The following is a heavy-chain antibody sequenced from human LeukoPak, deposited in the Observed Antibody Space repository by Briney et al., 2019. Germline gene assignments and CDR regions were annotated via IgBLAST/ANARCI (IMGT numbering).Heavy chain of an antibody. D-gene: IGHD7-27*01. Sequence: SETLSLTCTVSGGSISSYYWSWIRQPPGKGLEWIGYIYYSGSTNYNPSLKSRVTISVDTSKNQFSLKLNSVTPEDTAVYYCARGTGGYDYWGQGTLVTVSS. CDR3: ARGTGGYDY. J-gene: IGHJ4*02. CDR2: IYYSGST. CDR1: GGSISSYY. V-gene: IGHV4-59*12.